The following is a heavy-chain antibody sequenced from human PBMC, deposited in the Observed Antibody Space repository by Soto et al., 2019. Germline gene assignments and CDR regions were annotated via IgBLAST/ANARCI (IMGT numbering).Heavy chain of an antibody. J-gene: IGHJ4*02. V-gene: IGHV4-39*01. Sequence: QLQLQESGPGLVKPSETLSLTCTVSGGSISSSSYYWGWIRQPPGKGLEWIGSFYYSGSTYYNPSLKGRXTXSLXTSKNQFSLKLSSVTAADTAVYYCARHWGRKVFDYGGQGTLVTVSS. CDR2: FYYSGST. CDR3: ARHWGRKVFDY. D-gene: IGHD3-16*01. CDR1: GGSISSSSYY.